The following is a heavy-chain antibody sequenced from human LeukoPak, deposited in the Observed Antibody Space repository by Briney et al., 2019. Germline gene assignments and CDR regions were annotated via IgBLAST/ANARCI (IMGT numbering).Heavy chain of an antibody. CDR1: GFTFSSYA. CDR2: ISYDGSNK. Sequence: PGRSLRLSCAASGFTFSSYAMHWVRQAPGKGLEWVAAISYDGSNKYYADSVKGRFTISRDNSKNTLYVQMNSLRAEDTAVYYCARDTDGDYNFDYWGQGTLVTVSS. J-gene: IGHJ4*02. V-gene: IGHV3-30-3*01. CDR3: ARDTDGDYNFDY. D-gene: IGHD4-17*01.